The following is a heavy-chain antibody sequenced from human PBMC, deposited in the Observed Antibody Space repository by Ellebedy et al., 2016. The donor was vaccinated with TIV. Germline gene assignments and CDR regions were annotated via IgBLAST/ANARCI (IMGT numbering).Heavy chain of an antibody. D-gene: IGHD5-12*01. V-gene: IGHV4-59*01. CDR2: IYYSGST. J-gene: IGHJ6*02. CDR3: ARELRSGYDFGGYYYYGMDV. Sequence: MPSETLSLTCTVSGGSISSYYWSWIRQPPGKGLEWIGYIYYSGSTNYNPSLKSRVTISVDTSKNQFSLKLSSVTAADTAVYYCARELRSGYDFGGYYYYGMDVWGQGTTVTVSS. CDR1: GGSISSYY.